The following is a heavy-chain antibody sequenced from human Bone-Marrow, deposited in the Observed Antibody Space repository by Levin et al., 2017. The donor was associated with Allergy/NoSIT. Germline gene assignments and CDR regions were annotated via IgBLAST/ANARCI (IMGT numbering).Heavy chain of an antibody. J-gene: IGHJ3*02. V-gene: IGHV3-33*01. CDR1: GFTFSSYG. D-gene: IGHD6-19*01. CDR2: IWYDGSNK. CDR3: AREFGTSILYQWLVTREVDAFDI. Sequence: PGGSLRLSCAASGFTFSSYGMHWVRQAPGKGLEWVAVIWYDGSNKYYADSVKGRFTISRDNSKNTLYLQMNSLRAEDTAVYYCAREFGTSILYQWLVTREVDAFDIWGQGTMVTVSS.